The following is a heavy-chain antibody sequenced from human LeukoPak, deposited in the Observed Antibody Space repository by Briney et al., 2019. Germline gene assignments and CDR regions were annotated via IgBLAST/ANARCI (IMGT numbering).Heavy chain of an antibody. D-gene: IGHD3-10*01. CDR3: ARLIGYYGSGSFGY. CDR2: IIPIFGTA. Sequence: ASVKVSCKASGGTFSSYAISWVRQAPGQGLEWMGGIIPIFGTANYAQKFQGRVTITADESTSTAYMELSSLRSEDTAVYYCARLIGYYGSGSFGYWGQGTLVTVSS. J-gene: IGHJ4*02. CDR1: GGTFSSYA. V-gene: IGHV1-69*13.